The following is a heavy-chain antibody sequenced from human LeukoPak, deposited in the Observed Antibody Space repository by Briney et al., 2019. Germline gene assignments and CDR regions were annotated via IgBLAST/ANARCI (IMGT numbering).Heavy chain of an antibody. CDR1: GYTFTGYY. J-gene: IGHJ4*02. CDR3: AREFPPNYYDSSGYYHHYFDY. V-gene: IGHV1-2*02. Sequence: GASVKVSCKASGYTFTGYYMHWVRQAPGQGLEGMGWINPNSGGTNYAQKFQGRVTITADESTSTAYMELSSLRSEDTAVYYCAREFPPNYYDSSGYYHHYFDYWGQGTLVTVSS. CDR2: INPNSGGT. D-gene: IGHD3-22*01.